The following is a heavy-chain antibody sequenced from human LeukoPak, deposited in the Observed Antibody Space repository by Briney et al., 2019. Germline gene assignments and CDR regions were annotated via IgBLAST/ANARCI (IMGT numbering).Heavy chain of an antibody. CDR1: GFTFSSYG. V-gene: IGHV3-23*01. J-gene: IGHJ4*02. Sequence: GGALRLSCAASGFTFSSYGMSWVRQAPGKGLEWVTAIRGSGGSTYYADSVKGRFTISRDNSRNTRYVQMNSLRAEDTAVYYCAKLVRGAYCWDSWGQGTLVTVSS. D-gene: IGHD3-10*01. CDR2: IRGSGGST. CDR3: AKLVRGAYCWDS.